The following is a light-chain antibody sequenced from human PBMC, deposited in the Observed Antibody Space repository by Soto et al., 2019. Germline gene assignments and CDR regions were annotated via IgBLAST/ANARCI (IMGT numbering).Light chain of an antibody. CDR1: GSDIGGYNY. CDR3: TSYTSSRSVV. J-gene: IGLJ2*01. Sequence: QSALTQPASVSGSPGQSITISCTGTGSDIGGYNYVSWYQQHPGRAPKVMIHEVSNRPSGVSNRFSASKSGNTASLTISGLQAEDEADYYCTSYTSSRSVVFGGGTQLTVL. V-gene: IGLV2-14*01. CDR2: EVS.